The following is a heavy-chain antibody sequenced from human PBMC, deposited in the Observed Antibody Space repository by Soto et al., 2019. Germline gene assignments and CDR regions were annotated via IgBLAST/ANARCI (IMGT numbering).Heavy chain of an antibody. CDR3: ATVHNTSRSFDY. V-gene: IGHV3-23*01. Sequence: PGGSLRLSCAASGFTSNIYAMTWVRQAPGKGLEWVSTTGATGRTTYYADSVKGRFTVSRDNSKNTLDLQMSNLRAEDTAVYYCATVHNTSRSFDYWGQGTLVTVSS. D-gene: IGHD1-20*01. CDR2: TGATGRTT. CDR1: GFTSNIYA. J-gene: IGHJ4*02.